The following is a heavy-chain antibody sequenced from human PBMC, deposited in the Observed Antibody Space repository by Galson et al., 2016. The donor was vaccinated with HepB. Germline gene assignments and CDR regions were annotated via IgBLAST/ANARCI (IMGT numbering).Heavy chain of an antibody. CDR1: GYSFTSCW. J-gene: IGHJ4*02. CDR3: ARLVTTVTPIDY. V-gene: IGHV5-51*01. Sequence: QSGAEVKKPGESLRISCKGSGYSFTSCWIGWVRQMPGKGLEWMGTIYPDDSDTRYSPSFQGQVTISADKSISTAYLQWSSLKASDTAVYYCARLVTTVTPIDYWGQGTLVTVSS. CDR2: IYPDDSDT. D-gene: IGHD4-17*01.